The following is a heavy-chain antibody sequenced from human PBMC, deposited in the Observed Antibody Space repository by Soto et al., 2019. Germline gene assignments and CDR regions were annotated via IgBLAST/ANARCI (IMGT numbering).Heavy chain of an antibody. V-gene: IGHV3-23*01. CDR3: AKAFGYSSSWYARNWFDP. CDR1: AFTFSPYA. Sequence: GGSLRLSCAASAFTFSPYAMSWVRQAPGKGLEWVSGISDSGGSTNYADSVKGRFTISRDNSKNTLYLQMNSLRAEDTAVYYCAKAFGYSSSWYARNWFDPWGQGTLVTVSS. CDR2: ISDSGGST. D-gene: IGHD6-13*01. J-gene: IGHJ5*02.